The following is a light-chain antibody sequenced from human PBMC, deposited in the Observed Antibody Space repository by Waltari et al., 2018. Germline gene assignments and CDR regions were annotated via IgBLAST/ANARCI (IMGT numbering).Light chain of an antibody. CDR1: SLRTYY. Sequence: SSELTQDPAVSVALGQTVRITCQGDSLRTYYVSWFHQKPGQAPALVIYGKNNRPSGIPDRFSASSSGSTASLTIIGAQAEDEADYYCHSRDSSGDVVSGGGTKLTVV. CDR2: GKN. J-gene: IGLJ2*01. V-gene: IGLV3-19*01. CDR3: HSRDSSGDVV.